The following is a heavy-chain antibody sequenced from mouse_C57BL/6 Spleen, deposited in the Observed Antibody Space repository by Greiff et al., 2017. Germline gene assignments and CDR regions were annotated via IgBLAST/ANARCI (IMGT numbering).Heavy chain of an antibody. J-gene: IGHJ4*01. CDR2: IDPSDSYT. CDR1: GYTFTSYW. CDR3: ATGYDAMDY. Sequence: QVQLQQSGAELVKPGASVKLSCKASGYTFTSYWMQWVKQRPGQGLEWIGEIDPSDSYTNYNQKFKGKATLTVDTSSSTAYMQLSSLTSEDSAVYYCATGYDAMDYWGQGTSVTVSS. V-gene: IGHV1-50*01.